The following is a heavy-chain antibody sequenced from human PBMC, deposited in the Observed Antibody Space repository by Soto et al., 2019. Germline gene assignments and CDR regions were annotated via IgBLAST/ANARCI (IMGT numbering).Heavy chain of an antibody. D-gene: IGHD6-6*01. CDR2: INHSGST. CDR3: AGMAARRHPVGYYYYYGMDV. CDR1: GGSFSGYY. J-gene: IGHJ6*02. Sequence: QVQLQQWGAGLLKPSETLSLTCAVYGGSFSGYYWSWIRQPPGKGLEWIGEINHSGSTNYNPSLKSRVTISVDTSKYQFSLKLSSVTAADTAVYYCAGMAARRHPVGYYYYYGMDVWGQGTTVTVSS. V-gene: IGHV4-34*01.